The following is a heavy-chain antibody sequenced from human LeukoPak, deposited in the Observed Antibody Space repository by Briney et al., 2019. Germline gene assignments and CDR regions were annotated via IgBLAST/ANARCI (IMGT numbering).Heavy chain of an antibody. D-gene: IGHD3-3*01. CDR2: IYYSGST. Sequence: KPSETLSLTCTVSGGSISNYWSWIRQPPGKGLEWIGYIYYSGSTNYNPSLKSRVTMSVDTSKNQFSLKLSSVTAADTAVYYCARVDFWSGLFDYWGQGTLVTVSS. J-gene: IGHJ4*02. V-gene: IGHV4-59*12. CDR3: ARVDFWSGLFDY. CDR1: GGSISNY.